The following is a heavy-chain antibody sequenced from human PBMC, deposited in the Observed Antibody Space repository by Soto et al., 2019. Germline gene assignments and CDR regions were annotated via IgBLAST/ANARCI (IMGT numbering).Heavy chain of an antibody. CDR3: ASSHDYGDYYDY. CDR2: IYYSGST. V-gene: IGHV4-59*01. D-gene: IGHD4-17*01. J-gene: IGHJ4*02. Sequence: GPLVASETLSLTCTVSGGSISSYYWSWIRQPPGKGLEWIGYIYYSGSTNYNPSLKSRVTISVDTSKNQFSLKLSSVTAVDTAVYYCASSHDYGDYYDYWGQGTLVTVS. CDR1: GGSISSYY.